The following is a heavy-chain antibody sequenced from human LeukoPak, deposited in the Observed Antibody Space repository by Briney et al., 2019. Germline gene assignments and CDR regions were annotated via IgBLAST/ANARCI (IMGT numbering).Heavy chain of an antibody. CDR1: GGSISSSSYF. CDR2: LYYSGST. J-gene: IGHJ4*02. V-gene: IGHV4-39*01. CDR3: ARQVLSYCSGGSCYGGNVDY. D-gene: IGHD2-15*01. Sequence: SETLSLTCAVSGGSISSSSYFWGWIRQPPGKGLEWIGNLYYSGSTYYNPSHKSRVTISVDTSKNQFSLKLSSVTAADTAVYYCARQVLSYCSGGSCYGGNVDYWGQGTLVTVSS.